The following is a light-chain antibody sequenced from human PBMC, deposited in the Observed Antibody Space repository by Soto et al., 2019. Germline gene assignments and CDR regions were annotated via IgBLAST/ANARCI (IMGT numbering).Light chain of an antibody. J-gene: IGKJ1*01. CDR2: DAS. Sequence: EIVLTQSPATLSLSPGERATLSCRASQSVSSYLAWYQQKPGQAPSLLIYDASNRATGIPARFSGSGSGTHLTLTISSLEPEDCGVYYCQQRSNWPPWTFGQGTKVEIK. CDR3: QQRSNWPPWT. V-gene: IGKV3-11*01. CDR1: QSVSSY.